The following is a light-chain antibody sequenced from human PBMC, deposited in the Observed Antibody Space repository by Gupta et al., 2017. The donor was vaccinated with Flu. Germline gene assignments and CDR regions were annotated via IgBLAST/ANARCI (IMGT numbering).Light chain of an antibody. V-gene: IGLV3-25*01. CDR2: KDS. CDR1: ALPKQY. J-gene: IGLJ2*01. CDR3: QSADSSGTYVV. Sequence: PSVSVSPGQTARITCSGDALPKQYAYWYQQKPGQAPVLVIYKDSERPSGIPERFSGSSSGTTVTLTISGVQAEDEADYYCQSADSSGTYVVFGGGTKL.